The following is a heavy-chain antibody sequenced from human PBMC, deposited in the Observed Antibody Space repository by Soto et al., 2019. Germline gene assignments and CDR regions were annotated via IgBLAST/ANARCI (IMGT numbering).Heavy chain of an antibody. CDR2: IYYSGST. V-gene: IGHV4-59*08. J-gene: IGHJ5*02. CDR3: ARLGYSGYDSRWFDP. Sequence: SETLSLTCTVSGGSISSYYWSWIPQPPGKGLEWIGYIYYSGSTNYNPSLKSRVTISVDTSKNQFSLKLSSVTAADTAVYYCARLGYSGYDSRWFDPWGQGTLVTVS. CDR1: GGSISSYY. D-gene: IGHD5-12*01.